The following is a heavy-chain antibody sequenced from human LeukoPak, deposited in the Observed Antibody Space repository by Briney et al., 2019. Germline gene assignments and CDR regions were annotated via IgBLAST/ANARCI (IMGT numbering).Heavy chain of an antibody. CDR1: GFTFSDYY. Sequence: GGSLRLSCAASGFTFSDYYMSWLRQAPGKGLEGVSYMSSSGSTIYYADSVKGRFTISRDNAKNSLYLKMNSLRAEDTAVYYCAREVDSDYYDSSGMYYFDYWGQGTLVTVSS. CDR2: MSSSGSTI. J-gene: IGHJ4*02. CDR3: AREVDSDYYDSSGMYYFDY. V-gene: IGHV3-11*01. D-gene: IGHD3-22*01.